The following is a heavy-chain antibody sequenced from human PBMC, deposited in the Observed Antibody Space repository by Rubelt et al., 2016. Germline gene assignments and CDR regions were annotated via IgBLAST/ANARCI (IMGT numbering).Heavy chain of an antibody. CDR3: ALLLYGGNWFDP. D-gene: IGHD4-23*01. CDR1: GFSLSTNGVG. Sequence: QITLKESGPTLVKPTQTLKLTCTFSGFSLSTNGVGVGWLRQPPGKALEWLAPIYWDDDKGYSYSLKRRHTITKDASKNQVVLTMTNMDPVDTATYYCALLLYGGNWFDPWGQGTLVTVSS. V-gene: IGHV2-5*02. CDR2: IYWDDDK. J-gene: IGHJ5*02.